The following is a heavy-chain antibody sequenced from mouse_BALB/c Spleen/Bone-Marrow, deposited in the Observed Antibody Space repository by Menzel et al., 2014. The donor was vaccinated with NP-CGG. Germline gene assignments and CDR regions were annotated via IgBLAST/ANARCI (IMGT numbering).Heavy chain of an antibody. CDR3: ARLDGNYRYAMDY. Sequence: VKLVESGPELVKPGASVKMSCKASGYTFTDYVITWVKQRTGQGLEWIGEIYPGSGSTYYNEKFKGKATLTADKSSNTAYMQLGSLTSEDSAVHFCARLDGNYRYAMDYWGQGTSVTVSS. V-gene: IGHV1-77*01. D-gene: IGHD2-1*01. J-gene: IGHJ4*01. CDR2: IYPGSGST. CDR1: GYTFTDYV.